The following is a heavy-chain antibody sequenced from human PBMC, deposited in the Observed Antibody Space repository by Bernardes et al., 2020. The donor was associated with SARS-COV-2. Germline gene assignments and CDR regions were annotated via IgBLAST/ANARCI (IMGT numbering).Heavy chain of an antibody. J-gene: IGHJ3*01. D-gene: IGHD3-3*01. CDR3: ARAPHVEILFGMVMAINGAFDL. CDR1: GYTFTTYG. Sequence: KAFCKASGYTFTTYGINWVRQAPGQGLEWVGWISANNGTTPYVQKFQGRVTLTTDTSTSTANMELRSLRFDDTAVYYCARAPHVEILFGMVMAINGAFDLWGQGTMITVSS. CDR2: ISANNGTT. V-gene: IGHV1-18*04.